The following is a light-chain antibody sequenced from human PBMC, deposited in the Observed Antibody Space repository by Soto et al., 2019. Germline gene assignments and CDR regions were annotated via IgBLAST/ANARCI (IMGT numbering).Light chain of an antibody. V-gene: IGKV2-28*01. J-gene: IGKJ1*01. CDR2: LGS. CDR3: MQALQTPT. Sequence: DIVMTQSPLSLPVTPGEPASISCRSSQSLLHSNGYNYLDWYLQKPGQSPQLLISLGSNRASGVPDRFSGRGSGTDFTLTISRVEAEDVGVYYCMQALQTPTFGQGTKVEIK. CDR1: QSLLHSNGYNY.